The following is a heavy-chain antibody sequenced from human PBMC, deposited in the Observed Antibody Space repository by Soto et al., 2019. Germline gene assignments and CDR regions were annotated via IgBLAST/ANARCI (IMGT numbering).Heavy chain of an antibody. CDR2: ISPSSSFL. CDR1: GFSFRSYY. V-gene: IGHV3-21*06. J-gene: IGHJ4*02. CDR3: ARVGTDYGSGSPYYSDY. Sequence: PSETLSLSCAASGFSFRSYYMNWVRQAPGRGLEWVSSISPSSSFLNYADSVKGRFTISRDNAKSSVNLQMNSLRAEDTAVYYCARVGTDYGSGSPYYSDYWGQGALVTVSS. D-gene: IGHD3-10*01.